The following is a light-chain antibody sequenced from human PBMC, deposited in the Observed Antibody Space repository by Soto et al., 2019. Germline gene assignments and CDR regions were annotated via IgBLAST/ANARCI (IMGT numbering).Light chain of an antibody. V-gene: IGLV2-18*01. CDR1: STDFVSYNR. Sequence: QSVLTQPPSVSGSPGQSVTISCTGTSTDFVSYNRVSWYQQPPGTAPKLMIYEVSKRPSGVPDRFSGSKSGNTAPLTISGLQAADEADYYCSLYTSENAYVXGTGTRSPS. J-gene: IGLJ1*01. CDR3: SLYTSENAYV. CDR2: EVS.